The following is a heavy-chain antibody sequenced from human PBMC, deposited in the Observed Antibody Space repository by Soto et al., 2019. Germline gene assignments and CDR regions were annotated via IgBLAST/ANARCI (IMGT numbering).Heavy chain of an antibody. V-gene: IGHV1-18*01. CDR2: ISAYNGNT. J-gene: IGHJ6*03. CDR3: ARELRRDGGYYYYMDV. Sequence: ASVKVSCKASGYTFTSYGISWVRQAPGQGLEWMGWISAYNGNTNYAQKLQGRVTMTTDTSTSTAYMELRSLRSDDTAVYYCARELRRDGGYYYYMDVWGKGTTVTVSS. D-gene: IGHD2-15*01. CDR1: GYTFTSYG.